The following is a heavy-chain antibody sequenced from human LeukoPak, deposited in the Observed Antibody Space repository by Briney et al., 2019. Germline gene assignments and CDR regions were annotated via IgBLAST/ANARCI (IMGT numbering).Heavy chain of an antibody. CDR1: GGSFSGYY. CDR2: INHSGST. Sequence: SETLSLTCAVYGGSFSGYYWSWIRQPPGKGLEWIGEINHSGSTNYNPSLKSRVTISVDTSKNQFSLKLSSVTAADTAVYYCARGVPARSSSSWYFLDPWGQGTLVTVSS. D-gene: IGHD6-13*01. CDR3: ARGVPARSSSSWYFLDP. J-gene: IGHJ5*02. V-gene: IGHV4-34*01.